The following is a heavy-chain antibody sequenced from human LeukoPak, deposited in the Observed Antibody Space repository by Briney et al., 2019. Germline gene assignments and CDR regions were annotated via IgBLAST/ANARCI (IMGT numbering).Heavy chain of an antibody. D-gene: IGHD3-22*01. V-gene: IGHV4-59*12. J-gene: IGHJ4*02. CDR3: ARGYYDSSGYSLPFDY. Sequence: PSETLSLTCAVSGGSISSYYWSWIRQPPGKGLEWIGYIYYSGSTNYNPSLKSRVTISVDTSKNQFSLKLSSVTAADTAVYYCARGYYDSSGYSLPFDYWGQGTLVTVSS. CDR2: IYYSGST. CDR1: GGSISSYY.